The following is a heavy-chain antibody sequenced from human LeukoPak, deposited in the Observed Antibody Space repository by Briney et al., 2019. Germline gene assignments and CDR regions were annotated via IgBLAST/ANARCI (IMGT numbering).Heavy chain of an antibody. D-gene: IGHD6-13*01. CDR3: AKDIFPYSSRGFYAFDI. J-gene: IGHJ3*02. CDR1: GFTFDDYA. Sequence: GGSLRLSCAASGFTFDDYAMHWVRQAPGKGLEWVSGISRNSGSIGYADSVKGRFTISRDNAKNSLYLQMNSLRAEDTALYYCAKDIFPYSSRGFYAFDIWGQGTMVTVSS. V-gene: IGHV3-9*01. CDR2: ISRNSGSI.